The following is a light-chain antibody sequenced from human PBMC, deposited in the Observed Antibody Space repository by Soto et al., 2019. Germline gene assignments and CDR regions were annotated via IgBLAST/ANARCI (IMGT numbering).Light chain of an antibody. CDR1: QDIRNY. CDR2: DAS. J-gene: IGKJ1*01. V-gene: IGKV1-16*01. CDR3: QQYNSYSQA. Sequence: DIQMTQSPSSRSASVGGRVTVTCRASQDIRNYLAWYQQKPGKAPKLLICDASTLYSGVPSRFSGSGSGTDFTLTISSLQPDDFATYYCQQYNSYSQACGQGTKVDIK.